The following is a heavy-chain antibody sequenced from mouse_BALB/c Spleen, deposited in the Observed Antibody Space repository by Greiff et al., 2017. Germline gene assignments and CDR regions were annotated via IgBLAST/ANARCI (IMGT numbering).Heavy chain of an antibody. CDR3: ERGTTTATRAMDY. D-gene: IGHD1-2*01. Sequence: EVMLVESGGGLVQPGGSLRLSCATSGFTFTDYYMSWVRQPPGKALEWLGFIRNKANGYTTEYSASVKGRITTSRPNSQSILYLQMNTLRAEDSAAYYCERGTTTATRAMDYWGQGTSVTVSA. V-gene: IGHV7-3*02. CDR2: IRNKANGYTT. J-gene: IGHJ4*01. CDR1: GFTFTDYY.